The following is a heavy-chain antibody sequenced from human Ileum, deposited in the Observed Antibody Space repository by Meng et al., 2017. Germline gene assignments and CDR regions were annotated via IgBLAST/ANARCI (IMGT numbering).Heavy chain of an antibody. CDR2: VYHSGST. V-gene: IGHV4-4*02. J-gene: IGHJ2*01. D-gene: IGHD3-10*02. CDR3: ARADYVRYFDL. CDR1: GGSIESNSW. Sequence: VQLQRPGRVRVNPYEILSLNCTVSGGSIESNSWWTWIRQTPGQGLEWIGEVYHSGSTHYNPSLQSRVTISIDNSKNRFSLSLNSVTDADTAIYYYARADYVRYFDLWGRGTLVTVSS.